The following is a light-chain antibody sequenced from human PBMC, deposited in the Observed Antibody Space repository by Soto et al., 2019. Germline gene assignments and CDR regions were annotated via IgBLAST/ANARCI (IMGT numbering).Light chain of an antibody. Sequence: EIVMTQSPATLSVSQGERATLSCRASQSVGSKLAWFQQTPGQAPRLLIYGASTRATGVPARFSGSGSGSEFTLTSSSLQSEDFVVYYCQQYNDWPRTFGQGTKVEIK. CDR1: QSVGSK. CDR3: QQYNDWPRT. CDR2: GAS. V-gene: IGKV3-15*01. J-gene: IGKJ1*01.